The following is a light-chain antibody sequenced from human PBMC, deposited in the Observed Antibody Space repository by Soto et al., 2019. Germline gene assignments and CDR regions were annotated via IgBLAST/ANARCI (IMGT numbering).Light chain of an antibody. CDR3: QQYGSSRT. CDR2: GAS. V-gene: IGKV3-20*01. J-gene: IGKJ1*01. Sequence: EIVLTQSPGTLSLSPGDRATLSCRASQSVNSNYLAWYQRKPGQAPRLLIYGASSRATGIPDRFSGSGSGTDFTLTISRLEPEDFAVYYCQQYGSSRTFGQGTKVEIK. CDR1: QSVNSNY.